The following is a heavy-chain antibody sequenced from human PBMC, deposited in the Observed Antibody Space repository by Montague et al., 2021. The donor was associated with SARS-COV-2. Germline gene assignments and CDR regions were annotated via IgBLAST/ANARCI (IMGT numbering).Heavy chain of an antibody. Sequence: SETLSLTCSFSGGSIRSYYWSWIRLPPGKALEWPGYIYYTGETTXNPSLKSRVTISVDTSRSQFSLRLTSVTAADTAVYFCARFWSGYVDKWSQGTLVTVSS. CDR2: IYYTGET. D-gene: IGHD3-3*01. CDR3: ARFWSGYVDK. CDR1: GGSIRSYY. V-gene: IGHV4-59*01. J-gene: IGHJ4*02.